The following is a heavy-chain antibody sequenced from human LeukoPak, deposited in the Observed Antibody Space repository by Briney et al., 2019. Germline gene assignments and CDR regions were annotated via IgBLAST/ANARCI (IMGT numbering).Heavy chain of an antibody. CDR3: AHSRVYYDFWSGYYRWTLPERNYYGMDV. Sequence: SGPTLVNPTQTLTLTCTFSGFSLSTSGVGVGWIRQPPGKALEWLALIYWDDDKRYSPSLKSRLTITKDTSKNQVVLTMTNMDPVDTATYYCAHSRVYYDFWSGYYRWTLPERNYYGMDVWGQGTTVTVSS. J-gene: IGHJ6*02. CDR2: IYWDDDK. V-gene: IGHV2-5*02. CDR1: GFSLSTSGVG. D-gene: IGHD3-3*01.